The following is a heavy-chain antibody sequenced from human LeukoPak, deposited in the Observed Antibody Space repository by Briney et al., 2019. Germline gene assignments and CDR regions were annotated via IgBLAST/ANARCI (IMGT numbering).Heavy chain of an antibody. CDR1: GGSISSGSYY. V-gene: IGHV4-61*09. Sequence: SETLSLTCTVSGGSISSGSYYWTWIRQPAGKGLEWIGHIYTTGSTNYNPSLKSRVTMSVDTSKNQFSLRLSSVTAADTAVYYCARTPIGIFGGVGGHVDYWGQGTLVTVSS. CDR3: ARTPIGIFGGVGGHVDY. CDR2: IYTTGST. D-gene: IGHD3-3*01. J-gene: IGHJ4*02.